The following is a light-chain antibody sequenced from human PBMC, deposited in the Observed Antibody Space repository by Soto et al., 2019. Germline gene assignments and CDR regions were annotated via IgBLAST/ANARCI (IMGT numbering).Light chain of an antibody. J-gene: IGKJ4*01. Sequence: DIQMTQSPSSLSASVGDRVTITCQARQDIKNYLNWYQQKSGKAPKLLIYDASDLETGVPSRFSGSGSGTDFTFAINSLQPEDIATYYCQQYDNLPLTCGGGTKLDIK. V-gene: IGKV1-33*01. CDR2: DAS. CDR1: QDIKNY. CDR3: QQYDNLPLT.